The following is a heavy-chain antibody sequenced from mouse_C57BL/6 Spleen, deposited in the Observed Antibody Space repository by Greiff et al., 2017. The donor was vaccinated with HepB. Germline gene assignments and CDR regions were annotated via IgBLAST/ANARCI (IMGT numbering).Heavy chain of an antibody. V-gene: IGHV1-42*01. D-gene: IGHD3-2*02. J-gene: IGHJ3*01. CDR3: ATAQATSSWFAY. CDR1: GYSFTGYY. Sequence: VQLKQSGPELVKPGASVKISCKASGYSFTGYYMNWVKQSPEKSLEWIGEINPSTGGTTYNQKFKAKATLTVDKSSSTAYMQLKSLTSEDSAVYYCATAQATSSWFAYWGQGTLVTVSA. CDR2: INPSTGGT.